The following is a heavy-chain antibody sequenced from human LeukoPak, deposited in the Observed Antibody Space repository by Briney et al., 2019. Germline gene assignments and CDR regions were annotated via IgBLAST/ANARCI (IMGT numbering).Heavy chain of an antibody. Sequence: TTGGSLRLSCAASGFTFSNAWMSWVRQAPGKWLEWVGRIKSKTDGGTTDYAAPVKGRFTISRDDSKNTLYLQMNSLKTEDTAVYYCTTDSIAAAGLDYWGQGTLVTVSS. D-gene: IGHD6-13*01. CDR2: IKSKTDGGTT. V-gene: IGHV3-15*01. J-gene: IGHJ4*02. CDR1: GFTFSNAW. CDR3: TTDSIAAAGLDY.